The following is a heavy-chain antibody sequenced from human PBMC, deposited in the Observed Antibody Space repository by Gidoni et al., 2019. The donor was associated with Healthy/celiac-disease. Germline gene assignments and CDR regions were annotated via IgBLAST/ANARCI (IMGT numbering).Heavy chain of an antibody. D-gene: IGHD3-3*01. Sequence: SSYAMHWVRQAPGKGLEWVAVISYDGSNKYYADSVKGRFTISRDNSKNTLYLQMNSLRAEDTAVYYCARGVTIFGVVTEYNWFDPWGQGTLVTVSS. CDR1: SSYA. CDR3: ARGVTIFGVVTEYNWFDP. V-gene: IGHV3-30-3*01. J-gene: IGHJ5*02. CDR2: ISYDGSNK.